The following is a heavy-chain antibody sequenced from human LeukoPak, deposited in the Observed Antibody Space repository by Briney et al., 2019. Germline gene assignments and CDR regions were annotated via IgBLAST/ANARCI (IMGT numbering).Heavy chain of an antibody. J-gene: IGHJ6*03. CDR2: INPSRGST. D-gene: IGHD1-26*01. CDR1: GYTFTSYY. Sequence: ASVKVSCKASGYTFTSYYMHWVRQAPGQGLEWVGIINPSRGSTSYAQKFQGRVTMTRDMSTSTVYMELSSLRSEDTAVYYCARESPLGGELLSYYYYMDVWGKGTTVTVSS. CDR3: ARESPLGGELLSYYYYMDV. V-gene: IGHV1-46*01.